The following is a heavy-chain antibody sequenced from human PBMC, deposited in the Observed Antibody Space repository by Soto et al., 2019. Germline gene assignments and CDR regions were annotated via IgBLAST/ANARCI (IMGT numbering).Heavy chain of an antibody. CDR1: GFTVSSNY. Sequence: PGGSLRLSCAASGFTVSSNYMSWVRQAPGKGLEWVSVIYSGGSTYYADSVKGRFTISRDNSKNTLYLQMNSLRAEDTAVYYCARDQRWLQSFEFNYYGMDVWGQGTTVTVSS. CDR3: ARDQRWLQSFEFNYYGMDV. J-gene: IGHJ6*02. CDR2: IYSGGST. D-gene: IGHD5-12*01. V-gene: IGHV3-66*01.